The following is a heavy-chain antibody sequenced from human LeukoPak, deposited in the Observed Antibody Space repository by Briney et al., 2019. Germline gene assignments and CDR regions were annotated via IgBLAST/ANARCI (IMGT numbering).Heavy chain of an antibody. Sequence: GASVKVSCKASGYTFTSYYMHWVRQAPGQGLEWMGIINPSGGSTSYAQKFQGRVTMTRDTSTSTAYMELRSLRSDDTAVYYCARAGGLGPDYWGQGTLVTVSS. CDR3: ARAGGLGPDY. J-gene: IGHJ4*02. D-gene: IGHD3-16*01. V-gene: IGHV1-46*01. CDR2: INPSGGST. CDR1: GYTFTSYY.